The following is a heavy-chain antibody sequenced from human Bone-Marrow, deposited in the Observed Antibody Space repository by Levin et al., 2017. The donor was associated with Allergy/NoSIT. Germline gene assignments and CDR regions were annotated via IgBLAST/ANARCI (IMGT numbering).Heavy chain of an antibody. CDR1: GFTFTNSG. J-gene: IGHJ4*02. CDR2: ISYDGSNK. Sequence: LSLTCAASGFTFTNSGIHWVRQAPGKGLEWVALISYDGSNKFYVDSVRGRFSISRDDSKNTVYLQMDSLRPEDTAVYYCAKDGSPVVGASLLYFDFWGQGTLVTVSS. CDR3: AKDGSPVVGASLLYFDF. V-gene: IGHV3-30*18. D-gene: IGHD3-10*01.